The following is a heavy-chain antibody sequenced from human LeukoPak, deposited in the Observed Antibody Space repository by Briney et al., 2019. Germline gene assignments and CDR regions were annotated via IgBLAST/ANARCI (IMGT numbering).Heavy chain of an antibody. CDR1: GGSISSYY. CDR3: ARRGAGSEIYFDY. D-gene: IGHD6-19*01. J-gene: IGHJ4*02. V-gene: IGHV4-59*08. Sequence: SETLSLTCTVSGGSISSYYWSWIRQPPGEGLEWIGYIYYSGSTNYNPSLKSRVTISVDTSKNQFSLKLSSVTAADTAVYYCARRGAGSEIYFDYWGQGTLVTVSS. CDR2: IYYSGST.